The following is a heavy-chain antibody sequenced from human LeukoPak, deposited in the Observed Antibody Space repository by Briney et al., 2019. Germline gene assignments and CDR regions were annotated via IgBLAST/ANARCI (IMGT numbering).Heavy chain of an antibody. CDR1: GYTFTSYY. CDR3: ATASGWHAFDY. D-gene: IGHD6-19*01. Sequence: ASVKVSCKASGYTFTSYYMHWVRQAPGQGLEWMGIINPSGGSTSYAQKFQGRVTMTEDTSTDTAYMELSSLRSEDTAVYYCATASGWHAFDYWGQGTLVTVSS. J-gene: IGHJ4*02. CDR2: INPSGGST. V-gene: IGHV1-46*01.